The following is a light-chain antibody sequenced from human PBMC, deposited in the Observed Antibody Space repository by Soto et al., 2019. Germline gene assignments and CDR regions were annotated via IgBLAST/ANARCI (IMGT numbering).Light chain of an antibody. V-gene: IGKV3-15*01. CDR2: RAS. J-gene: IGKJ1*01. CDR3: LQYHNLWA. CDR1: QNIYYN. Sequence: ILRTQWPATVSVYPGESATLSCRASQNIYYNVAWYQQRPGQAPRLLIYRASTRAPGVPARFSGSGSGTEFTLTISSLQPEDFTVYSRLQYHNLWAFGQGTKVDIK.